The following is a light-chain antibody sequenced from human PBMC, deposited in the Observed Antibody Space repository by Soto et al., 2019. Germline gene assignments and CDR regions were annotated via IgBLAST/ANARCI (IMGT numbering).Light chain of an antibody. Sequence: DIVMTQSPDSLAVSLGERATINCKSSQTVLYSSNNKNYLAWYQQKPGQPPKLLISLASTRESGVPDRCSGSGSGTDFTLTISSLQAEDVAVYYCQQYYSSPRTFGQGTKVEIK. CDR1: QTVLYSSNNKNY. V-gene: IGKV4-1*01. CDR3: QQYYSSPRT. CDR2: LAS. J-gene: IGKJ1*01.